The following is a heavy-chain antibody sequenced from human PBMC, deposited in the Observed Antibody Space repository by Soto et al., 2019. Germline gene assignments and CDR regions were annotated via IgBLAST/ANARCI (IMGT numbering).Heavy chain of an antibody. J-gene: IGHJ4*02. CDR2: ISAYNGNT. D-gene: IGHD3-10*01. CDR1: GYTFTSYG. Sequence: ASVKVSCKASGYTFTSYGTSWVRQAPGQGLEWMGWISAYNGNTNYAQKLQGRVTMTTDTSTSTAYMELRSLRSDDTAVYYCARDPYYYGSGEAHIDYWGQGTLVTVSS. V-gene: IGHV1-18*04. CDR3: ARDPYYYGSGEAHIDY.